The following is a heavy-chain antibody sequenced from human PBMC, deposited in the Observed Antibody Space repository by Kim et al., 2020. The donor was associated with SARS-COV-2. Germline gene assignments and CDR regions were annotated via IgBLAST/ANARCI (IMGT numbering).Heavy chain of an antibody. V-gene: IGHV4-34*01. D-gene: IGHD2-2*01. CDR1: GGSFSGYY. CDR2: INHSGST. Sequence: SETLSLTCAVYGGSFSGYYWSWIRQPPGKGLEWIGEINHSGSTNYNPSLKSRVTISVDTSKNQFSLKLSSVTAADTAVYYCARLNIVVVPAAISDYYYGMDVWGQGTTVTVSS. J-gene: IGHJ6*02. CDR3: ARLNIVVVPAAISDYYYGMDV.